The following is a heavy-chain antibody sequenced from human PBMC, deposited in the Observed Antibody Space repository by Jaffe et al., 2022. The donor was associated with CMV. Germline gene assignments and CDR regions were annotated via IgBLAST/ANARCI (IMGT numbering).Heavy chain of an antibody. J-gene: IGHJ5*02. D-gene: IGHD3-16*01. CDR3: ARGLGNSKGTSFDP. Sequence: QVQLQESGPGLVKPSETLSLTCTVSGDSTRINYWTWIRQPPGKGLEWIGYISYNADSAYNPSLKSRVTLSLDTSRNHFSLKLSSLTAADTALYYCARGLGNSKGTSFDPWGQGALVTVSS. CDR1: GDSTRINY. V-gene: IGHV4-59*08. CDR2: ISYNADS.